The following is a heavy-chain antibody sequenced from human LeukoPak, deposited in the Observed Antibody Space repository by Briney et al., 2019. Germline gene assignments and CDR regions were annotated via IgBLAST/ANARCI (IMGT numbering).Heavy chain of an antibody. CDR2: IKQEGGER. CDR1: GFTFKTFW. J-gene: IGHJ4*02. D-gene: IGHD6-13*01. V-gene: IGHV3-7*03. CDR3: ARGPTGSWFAFYY. Sequence: PGGSLRLSCAASGFTFKTFWMSWVRHAPGRGLEWVANIKQEGGERYYVDSVKGRFTISRDNARNSLYLQMNSLRAEDTAVYYCARGPTGSWFAFYYWGQGTPVTVSS.